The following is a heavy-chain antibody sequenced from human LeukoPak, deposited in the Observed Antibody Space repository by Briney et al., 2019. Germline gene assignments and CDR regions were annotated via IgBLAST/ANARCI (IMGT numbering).Heavy chain of an antibody. D-gene: IGHD1-26*01. V-gene: IGHV3-21*01. Sequence: GGSLRLSCVASGVSFSSYTMNWVRQAPGKGLEWVSSISSGGSYQYYADALKGRFTISRDNAKNSLYLQMNSLRAEDTAVYYCARPGLGATGGFDIWGHGTKVIVSS. CDR3: ARPGLGATGGFDI. J-gene: IGHJ3*02. CDR2: ISSGGSYQ. CDR1: GVSFSSYT.